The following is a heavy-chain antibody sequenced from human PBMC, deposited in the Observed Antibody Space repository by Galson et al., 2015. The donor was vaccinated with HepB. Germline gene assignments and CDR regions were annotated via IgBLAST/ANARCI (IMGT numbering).Heavy chain of an antibody. CDR3: ARYDYGDYYLDY. V-gene: IGHV2-70*11. D-gene: IGHD4-17*01. CDR2: IDWDDDK. J-gene: IGHJ4*02. CDR1: GFSLSTSGMS. Sequence: PALVKPTQTLTLTCTFSGFSLSTSGMSVSWLRQPPGKALEWLARIDWDDDKYYTTSPKTRLTISKDTSKKQVVLTMTNMDPVDTATYYCARYDYGDYYLDYWGQGTLVTVSS.